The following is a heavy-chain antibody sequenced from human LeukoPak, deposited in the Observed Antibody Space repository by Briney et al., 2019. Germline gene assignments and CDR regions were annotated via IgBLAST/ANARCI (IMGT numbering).Heavy chain of an antibody. CDR3: ARGPAYYYYDSSGYYPLDY. CDR1: GNTFTSYA. Sequence: ASVKVSCKASGNTFTSYAMNWVRQAPGQGLEWMGWINTNTGNPTYAQGFTGRFVFSLDTSVSTAYLQISSLKAEDTAVYYCARGPAYYYYDSSGYYPLDYWGQGTLVTVSS. V-gene: IGHV7-4-1*02. D-gene: IGHD3-22*01. CDR2: INTNTGNP. J-gene: IGHJ4*02.